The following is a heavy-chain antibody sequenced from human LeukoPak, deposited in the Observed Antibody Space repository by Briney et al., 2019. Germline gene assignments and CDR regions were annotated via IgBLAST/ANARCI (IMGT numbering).Heavy chain of an antibody. CDR3: ARVGYDFWSGYYMAYYYYMDV. J-gene: IGHJ6*03. D-gene: IGHD3-3*01. Sequence: GESLKISCKGSGYSFTSYWIGWVRQMPGKGLEWMGIIYPGDSDTRYSPSFQGQVTISADKSISTAYLQWSSLRAEDTAVYYCARVGYDFWSGYYMAYYYYMDVWGKGTTVTVSS. CDR1: GYSFTSYW. CDR2: IYPGDSDT. V-gene: IGHV5-51*01.